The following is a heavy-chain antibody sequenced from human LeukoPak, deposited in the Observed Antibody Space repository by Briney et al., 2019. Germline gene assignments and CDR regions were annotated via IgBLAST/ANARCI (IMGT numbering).Heavy chain of an antibody. CDR2: IDQDGREI. CDR1: GFTFDRYT. CDR3: ARASAYFYDSCGFYY. D-gene: IGHD3-22*01. Sequence: GGSLRLSCAASGFTFDRYTMYWVRQPPGKGLEWVANIDQDGREIYYVDSVKGRFTISRDNAKNSLFLQMNSLRGEDTAVYYCARASAYFYDSCGFYYWGQGTLVSVSS. J-gene: IGHJ4*02. V-gene: IGHV3-7*01.